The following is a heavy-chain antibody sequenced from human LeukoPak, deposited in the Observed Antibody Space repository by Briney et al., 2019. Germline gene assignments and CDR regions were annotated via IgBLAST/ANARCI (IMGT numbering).Heavy chain of an antibody. J-gene: IGHJ1*01. CDR1: GFTFSSYE. Sequence: GGSLRLSCAASGFTFSSYEMNWVRQAPGKGLEWVSSISSSSSYIYYADSVKGRFTISRDNAKNSLYLQMNSLRAEDTAVYYCARTTYYYDSSGYSEYFQHWGQGTLVTVSS. CDR2: ISSSSSYI. D-gene: IGHD3-22*01. V-gene: IGHV3-21*01. CDR3: ARTTYYYDSSGYSEYFQH.